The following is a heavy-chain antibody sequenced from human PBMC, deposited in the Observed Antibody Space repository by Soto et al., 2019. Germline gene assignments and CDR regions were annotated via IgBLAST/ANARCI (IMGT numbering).Heavy chain of an antibody. Sequence: GGSLRLSCAASGFTFSSYSMNWVRQAPGKGLEWVSYISSSSSTIYYADSVKGRFTISRDNAKNSLYLQMNSLRDEDTAVYYCAAYYYDSSGYLDYWGQGTLVTVSS. CDR2: ISSSSSTI. CDR1: GFTFSSYS. D-gene: IGHD3-22*01. CDR3: AAYYYDSSGYLDY. J-gene: IGHJ4*02. V-gene: IGHV3-48*02.